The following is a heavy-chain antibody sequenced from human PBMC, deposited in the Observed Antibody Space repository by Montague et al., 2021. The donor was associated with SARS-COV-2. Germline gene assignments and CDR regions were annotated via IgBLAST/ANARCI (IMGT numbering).Heavy chain of an antibody. CDR1: GGSISSYY. CDR2: IYYSGST. D-gene: IGHD5-24*01. CDR3: ARGDVKMATIKSGGPFYHFDY. V-gene: IGHV4-59*13. J-gene: IGHJ4*02. Sequence: SETLSLTYTVSGGSISSYYWSWIRQPPGKGLEWIGYIYYSGSTNYNPSLKSPVTISVDTSKNQFSLKLSSVTAADTAVYYCARGDVKMATIKSGGPFYHFDYWGQGTLVTVSS.